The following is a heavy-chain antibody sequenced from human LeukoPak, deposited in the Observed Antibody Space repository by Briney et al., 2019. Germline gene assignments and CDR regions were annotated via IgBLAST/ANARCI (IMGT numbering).Heavy chain of an antibody. CDR2: INHSGST. CDR3: ARVETPYYFDY. CDR1: GGSFSGYY. J-gene: IGHJ4*02. Sequence: KPSETLSLTCAVYGGSFSGYYCSWIRRPPGKGLEWIGEINHSGSTNYNPSLKSRVTISVDTSKNQFSLKLSSVTAADTAVYYCARVETPYYFDYWGQGTLVTVSS. V-gene: IGHV4-34*01.